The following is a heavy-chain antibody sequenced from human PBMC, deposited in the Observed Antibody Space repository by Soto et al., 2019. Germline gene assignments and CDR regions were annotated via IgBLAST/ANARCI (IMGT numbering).Heavy chain of an antibody. CDR1: GLTFSDYY. J-gene: IGHJ6*02. CDR2: ITSSGSYT. D-gene: IGHD3-3*02. CDR3: ARELEGIDV. V-gene: IGHV3-11*05. Sequence: QVQLVESGGGLVKPGGSLRLSCAASGLTFSDYYMSWIRQAPGKGLEWVSYITSSGSYTTYADPVQGRFTISRDNAKKSLYLQMNSLRVEDTAVYYCARELEGIDVWGQGTTVTVSS.